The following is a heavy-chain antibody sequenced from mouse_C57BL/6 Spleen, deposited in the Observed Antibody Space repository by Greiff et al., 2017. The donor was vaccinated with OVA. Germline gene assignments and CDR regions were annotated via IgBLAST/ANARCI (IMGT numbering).Heavy chain of an antibody. J-gene: IGHJ4*01. CDR1: GFNIKDDY. CDR3: TGAGYAMDY. Sequence: VQLKQSGAELVRPGASVKLSCTASGFNIKDDYMHWVKQRPEQGLEWIGWIDPENGDTEYASKFQGKATITADTSSNTAYLQLSSLTSEDTAVYYCTGAGYAMDYWGQGTSVTVSS. V-gene: IGHV14-4*01. CDR2: IDPENGDT.